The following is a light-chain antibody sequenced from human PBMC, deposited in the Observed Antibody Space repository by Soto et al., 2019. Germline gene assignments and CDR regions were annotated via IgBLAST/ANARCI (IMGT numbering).Light chain of an antibody. CDR2: EVS. CDR1: SSDVGGYNY. CDR3: SSYAGSLYV. V-gene: IGLV2-8*01. J-gene: IGLJ1*01. Sequence: QSALTQPPSASGSPGQSVTISCTGTSSDVGGYNYVSWNQQHPGKAPKLMIYEVSKRPSGVPDRFSGSKSGNTASLTVSGLQAEDEADYYCSSYAGSLYVFGTGTKLTVL.